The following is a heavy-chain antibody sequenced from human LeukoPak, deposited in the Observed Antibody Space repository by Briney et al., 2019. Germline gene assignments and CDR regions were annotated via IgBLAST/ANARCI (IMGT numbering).Heavy chain of an antibody. D-gene: IGHD5-12*01. CDR2: TSGSGGDT. J-gene: IGHJ4*02. CDR1: GFTLRSYD. V-gene: IGHV3-23*01. Sequence: GGSLRLSCAASGFTLRSYDMSWVRQAPGKGLEWVAATSGSGGDTYYADSVKGRFTISRDNSKNTLYLQMNSLRAEDTAVYYCAKEYSGYDFDYWGQGTLVTVSS. CDR3: AKEYSGYDFDY.